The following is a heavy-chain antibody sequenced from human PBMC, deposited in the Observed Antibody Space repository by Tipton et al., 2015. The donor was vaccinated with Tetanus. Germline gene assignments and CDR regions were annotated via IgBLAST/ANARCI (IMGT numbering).Heavy chain of an antibody. D-gene: IGHD3-16*01. Sequence: GEALGNGDYYWSWIRQPPGKGLESIGYIYYSGSTYYNPSLKSRVTISVDTSKNQFSLRLSSVTAADTAVYYCARDHGITWGGMGYYYGMDVWGQGTLLIVSS. CDR2: IYYSGST. CDR3: ARDHGITWGGMGYYYGMDV. J-gene: IGHJ6*02. V-gene: IGHV4-30-4*01. CDR1: GEALGNGDYY.